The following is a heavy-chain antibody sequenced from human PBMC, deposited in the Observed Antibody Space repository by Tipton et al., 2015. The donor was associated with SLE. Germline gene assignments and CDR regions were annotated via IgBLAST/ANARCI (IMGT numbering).Heavy chain of an antibody. CDR2: IYYSGST. CDR1: GGSISSYY. Sequence: TLSLTCTVSGGSISSYYWSWIRQPPGKGLEWIGYIYYSGSTNYNPSLKSRVTISVDTSKNQFSLKLSSVTAADTAVYYCARETYDTRWYYYGMDVWGQGTTVTVSS. D-gene: IGHD3-22*01. V-gene: IGHV4-59*01. J-gene: IGHJ6*02. CDR3: ARETYDTRWYYYGMDV.